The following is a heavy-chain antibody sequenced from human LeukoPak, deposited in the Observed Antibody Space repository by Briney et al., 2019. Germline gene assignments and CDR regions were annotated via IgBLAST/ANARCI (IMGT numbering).Heavy chain of an antibody. V-gene: IGHV3-33*01. CDR1: GFPFSSYG. CDR2: IWCDGSNK. D-gene: IGHD1-26*01. Sequence: GGSLRLSCVASGFPFSSYGMHGVRQAPGRGLEWVAVIWCDGSNKYYADSMKGRFTISRDNSKNTLYLQMNSLRAEDTGVYYCARAVGPFDYWGQGTLVTVSS. J-gene: IGHJ4*02. CDR3: ARAVGPFDY.